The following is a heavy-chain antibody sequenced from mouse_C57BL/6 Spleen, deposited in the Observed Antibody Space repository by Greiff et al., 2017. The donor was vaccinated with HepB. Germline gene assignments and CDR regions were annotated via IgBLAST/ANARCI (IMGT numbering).Heavy chain of an antibody. Sequence: QVQLQQPGAELVKPGASVKLSCKASGYTFTSYWMHWVKQRPGQGLEWIGMIHPNSGSTNYNEKFKSKATLTVDKSSSTAYMQLSSLTSEDSAVYYCAISDEYDAWFAYWGQGTLVTVSA. CDR3: AISDEYDAWFAY. V-gene: IGHV1-64*01. J-gene: IGHJ3*01. D-gene: IGHD2-4*01. CDR2: IHPNSGST. CDR1: GYTFTSYW.